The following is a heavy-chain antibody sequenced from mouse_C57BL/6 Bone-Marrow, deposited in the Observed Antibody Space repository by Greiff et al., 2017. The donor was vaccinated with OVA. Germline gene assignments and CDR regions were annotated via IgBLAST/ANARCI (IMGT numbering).Heavy chain of an antibody. CDR3: ARWMDY. J-gene: IGHJ4*01. CDR1: GYTFTSYW. CDR2: IDPSDSYT. V-gene: IGHV1-69*01. Sequence: VKLQQPGAELVMPGASVKLSCKASGYTFTSYWMHWVKQRPGQGLEWIGEIDPSDSYTNYNQKFKGKSTLTVDKSSSTAYMQLSSLTSEDSAVYYCARWMDYWGQGTSVTVSS.